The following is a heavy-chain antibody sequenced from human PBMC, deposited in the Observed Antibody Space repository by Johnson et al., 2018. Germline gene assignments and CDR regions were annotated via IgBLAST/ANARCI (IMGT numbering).Heavy chain of an antibody. V-gene: IGHV3-23*04. CDR1: GFTFSSYA. CDR3: ARSTGGNSFPYYYYGMDV. J-gene: IGHJ6*02. D-gene: IGHD4-23*01. CDR2: ISGSGGST. Sequence: VQLVESGGGLVQXGGSLRLSCAASGFTFSSYAMSWVRQAPGKGLEWVSAISGSGGSTYYADSVKGRFTIPRDNSKNTLYLQMNRLRAEDTAVYYCARSTGGNSFPYYYYGMDVWGQGTTVTVSS.